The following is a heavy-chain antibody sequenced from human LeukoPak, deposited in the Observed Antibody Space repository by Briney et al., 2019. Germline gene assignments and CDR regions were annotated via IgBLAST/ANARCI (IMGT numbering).Heavy chain of an antibody. Sequence: PGGSLRLSCAASGFTFSSYWMSWVRQAPGKGLEWVANINQGGSDKHYVDSRFTISRDNANNSLYLQMNSLRAEDTAVYYCVRESRSGSYSGCWGQGTLVTVSS. J-gene: IGHJ4*02. CDR3: VRESRSGSYSGC. D-gene: IGHD1-26*01. CDR1: GFTFSSYW. V-gene: IGHV3-7*01. CDR2: INQGGSDK.